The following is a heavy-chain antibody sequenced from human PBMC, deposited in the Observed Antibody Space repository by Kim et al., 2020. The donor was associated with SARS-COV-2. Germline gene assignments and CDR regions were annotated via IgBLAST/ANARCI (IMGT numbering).Heavy chain of an antibody. J-gene: IGHJ6*02. D-gene: IGHD2-2*01. CDR2: INSDGSST. CDR1: GFTFSSYW. V-gene: IGHV3-74*01. Sequence: GGSLRLSCAASGFTFSSYWMHWVRQAPGKGLVWVSRINSDGSSTSYADSVKGRFTISRDNAKNTLYLQMNSLRAEDTAVYYCARDWTPSWPANYYYYYYGMDVWGQGTTVTVSS. CDR3: ARDWTPSWPANYYYYYYGMDV.